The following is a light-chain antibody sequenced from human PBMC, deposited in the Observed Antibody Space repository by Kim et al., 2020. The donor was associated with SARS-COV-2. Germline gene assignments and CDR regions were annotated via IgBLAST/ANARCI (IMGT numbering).Light chain of an antibody. Sequence: SPEQTARITCSGDKLGDKYISWYQQKPGQSPVLVIYQDNKRPSGIPERFSGSNSGHTATLTISGTQAMDEADYYCQAWDSSTGVFGTGTKVTVL. CDR2: QDN. V-gene: IGLV3-1*01. CDR3: QAWDSSTGV. CDR1: KLGDKY. J-gene: IGLJ1*01.